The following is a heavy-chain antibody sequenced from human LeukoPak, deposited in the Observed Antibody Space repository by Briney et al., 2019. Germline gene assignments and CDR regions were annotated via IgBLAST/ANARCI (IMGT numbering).Heavy chain of an antibody. CDR1: GFTFSSYW. CDR3: LRWRCHACFES. D-gene: IGHD3-16*01. V-gene: IGHV3-7*03. J-gene: IGHJ5*01. Sequence: GGSLRLFCAACGFTFSSYWMTWARQAPGKGLEWVAHINEDGSVTEYSESVKGRFTVSRDNAKNSLYLQMNTLRAEDTAVYYCLRWRCHACFESWGQGTLVTVSS. CDR2: INEDGSVT.